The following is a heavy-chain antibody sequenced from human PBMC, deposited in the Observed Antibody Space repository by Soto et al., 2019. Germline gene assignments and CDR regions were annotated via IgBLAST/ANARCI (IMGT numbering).Heavy chain of an antibody. J-gene: IGHJ6*02. V-gene: IGHV3-33*01. CDR3: ARDFIRGVKSYYYYGMDV. CDR2: IWYDGSNK. D-gene: IGHD3-10*01. CDR1: GFTFSSYG. Sequence: ESGGGVVQPGRSLRLSCAASGFTFSSYGMHWVRQAPGKGLEWVAVIWYDGSNKYYADSVKGRFTISRDNSKNTLYLQMNSLRAEDTAVYYCARDFIRGVKSYYYYGMDVWGQGTTVTVSS.